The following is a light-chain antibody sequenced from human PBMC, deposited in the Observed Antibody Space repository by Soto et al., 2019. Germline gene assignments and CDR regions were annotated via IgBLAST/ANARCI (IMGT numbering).Light chain of an antibody. CDR2: KVS. CDR1: QSLVHSDGNTY. Sequence: DVVVTQSPLSLPVTLGQAASISCRSSQSLVHSDGNTYLSWFHQRTGQSPRRLIYKVSNRDSGDPDRFSGSGSGTDFTLKISRVEAEDVGVYYCMQGSHWPPITFGQGTRLEIK. V-gene: IGKV2-30*02. CDR3: MQGSHWPPIT. J-gene: IGKJ5*01.